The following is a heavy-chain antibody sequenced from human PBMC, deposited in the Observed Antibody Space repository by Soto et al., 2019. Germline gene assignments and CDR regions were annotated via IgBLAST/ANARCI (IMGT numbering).Heavy chain of an antibody. V-gene: IGHV3-43D*04. CDR3: AKDIRDYYDSSGSFDAFDI. CDR2: ISWDGGST. D-gene: IGHD3-22*01. J-gene: IGHJ3*02. CDR1: GFTFDDYA. Sequence: GGSLRLSCAASGFTFDDYAMHWVRQAPGKGLEWVSLISWDGGSTYYADSVKGRFTISRDNSKNSLYLQMNSLRAEDTALYYCAKDIRDYYDSSGSFDAFDIWGQGTMVTV.